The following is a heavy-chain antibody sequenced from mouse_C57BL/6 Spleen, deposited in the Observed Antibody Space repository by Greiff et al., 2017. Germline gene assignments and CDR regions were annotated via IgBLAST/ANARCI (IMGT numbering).Heavy chain of an antibody. CDR3: ARCGYYRDYFDY. CDR2: IDPSSGYT. V-gene: IGHV1-69*02. Sequence: VQLQQSGAELVKPGASVKLSCKASGYTFTSYWMHWVKQRPGQGLEWIGEIDPSSGYTKYNQKFKGKATLTVDKSSSTAYMQLSSLTYEDSAVYYCARCGYYRDYFDYWGQGTTLTVSS. CDR1: GYTFTSYW. J-gene: IGHJ2*01. D-gene: IGHD2-14*01.